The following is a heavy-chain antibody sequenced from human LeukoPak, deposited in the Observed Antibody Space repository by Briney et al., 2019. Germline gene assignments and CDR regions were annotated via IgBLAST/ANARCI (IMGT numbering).Heavy chain of an antibody. V-gene: IGHV3-23*01. J-gene: IGHJ5*02. CDR2: ITGGGVA. CDR3: AKGRGTGAVDWFDP. CDR1: GFTFSNYC. D-gene: IGHD3/OR15-3a*01. Sequence: GGSLRLSCAASGFTFSNYCMVWVRQAPGKGLEWVSSITGGGVAYYVDSVKGRFTVSRDNSKNTLYLQINSLTAEDTAFYYCAKGRGTGAVDWFDPWGQGTLVTVSS.